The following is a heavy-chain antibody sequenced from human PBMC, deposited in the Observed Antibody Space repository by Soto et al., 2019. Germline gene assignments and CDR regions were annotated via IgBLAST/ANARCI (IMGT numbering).Heavy chain of an antibody. CDR2: IGGSGGYI. D-gene: IGHD3-3*01. CDR1: GFTFSSYS. Sequence: GGSLRLSCAVSGFTFSSYSMNWVRQAPGKGLEWVSSIGGSGGYIYYADSVKGRFTISRDNTKNSLYLQMNSLRAEDTALYYCARVGLVIPHLNWFEPWCQGTLVTVYS. J-gene: IGHJ5*02. V-gene: IGHV3-21*01. CDR3: ARVGLVIPHLNWFEP.